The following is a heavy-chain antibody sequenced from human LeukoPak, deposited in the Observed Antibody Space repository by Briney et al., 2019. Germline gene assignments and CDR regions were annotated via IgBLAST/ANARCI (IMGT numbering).Heavy chain of an antibody. V-gene: IGHV4-34*01. J-gene: IGHJ4*02. CDR3: GEGGEMVGGVIPASLFDY. D-gene: IGHD3-10*01. CDR2: INHSGST. Sequence: SETLSLTCAVYGGSFSGYYWSWIRQPPGKGLEWIGEINHSGSTNYNPSLKSRVTISVDTSKNQFSLKLSSVTAADTAVYYCGEGGEMVGGVIPASLFDYWGQGTLVTVSS. CDR1: GGSFSGYY.